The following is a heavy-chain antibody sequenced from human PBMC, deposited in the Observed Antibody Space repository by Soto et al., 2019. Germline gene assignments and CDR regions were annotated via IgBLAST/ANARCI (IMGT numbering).Heavy chain of an antibody. CDR3: AKDLNRLQGDSGYYYYYGMDV. CDR1: GFTFSSYA. Sequence: EVQLLESGGGLVQPGGSLRLSCAASGFTFSSYAMSWVRQAPGKGLEWVSAISGSGGSTYYADSVKGRFTISRDNSKKTLYRQMNTLRAEDTAVYYCAKDLNRLQGDSGYYYYYGMDVWGQGTTVTVSS. D-gene: IGHD2-21*02. V-gene: IGHV3-23*01. J-gene: IGHJ6*02. CDR2: ISGSGGST.